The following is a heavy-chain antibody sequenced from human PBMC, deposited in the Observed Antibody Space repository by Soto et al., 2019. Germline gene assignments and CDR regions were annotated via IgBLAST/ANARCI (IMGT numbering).Heavy chain of an antibody. Sequence: VQLVESGGGVVQPGRSLRLSCAASGFTFSSYGMHWVRQAPGKGLEWVAVIWYDGSNKYYADSVKGRFTISRDNSKNTLYLQMNSLRAEDTAVYYCARGNYLGAFDIWGQGTMVTVSS. CDR3: ARGNYLGAFDI. CDR2: IWYDGSNK. CDR1: GFTFSSYG. D-gene: IGHD3-10*01. J-gene: IGHJ3*02. V-gene: IGHV3-33*01.